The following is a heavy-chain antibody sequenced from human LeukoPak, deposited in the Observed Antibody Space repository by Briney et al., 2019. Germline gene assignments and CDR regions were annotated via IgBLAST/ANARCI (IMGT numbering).Heavy chain of an antibody. V-gene: IGHV4-39*07. CDR3: ARDYGAKGAFDI. CDR1: GDSISSSSYY. D-gene: IGHD4-17*01. Sequence: SETLSLTCTVSGDSISSSSYYWGWIRQPPGKGLEWIGSIYYIGSTYYNPSLKSRFTISVDTSKNQFSLKLSSVTAADTAVYYCARDYGAKGAFDIWGQGTMVTVSS. J-gene: IGHJ3*02. CDR2: IYYIGST.